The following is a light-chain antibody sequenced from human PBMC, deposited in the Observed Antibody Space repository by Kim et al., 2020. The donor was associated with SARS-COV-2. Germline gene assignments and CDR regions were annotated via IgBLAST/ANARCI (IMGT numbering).Light chain of an antibody. CDR3: VLYMGSGIWV. V-gene: IGLV8-61*01. CDR2: STK. Sequence: QAVVTQEPSFSVSPGGTVTLTCGLSSGSVSTSYFPSWYQQNPGQAPRTLIYSTKSRSSGVPDRFSGSILGNKAALTITGAQADDESDYYCVLYMGSGIWVFGGGTQLTVL. CDR1: SGSVSTSYF. J-gene: IGLJ3*02.